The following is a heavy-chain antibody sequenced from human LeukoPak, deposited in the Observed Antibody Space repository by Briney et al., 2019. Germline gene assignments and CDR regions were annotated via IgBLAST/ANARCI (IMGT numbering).Heavy chain of an antibody. CDR2: IKQDGSEK. CDR1: GFTFSSYW. J-gene: IGHJ6*02. CDR3: ARERRSSGSYYYYYYGMDV. D-gene: IGHD1-26*01. V-gene: IGHV3-7*01. Sequence: GGSLRLSCAASGFTFSSYWMSWVRQAPGKGLEWVANIKQDGSEKYYVDSVKGRFTISRDNAKNSLYLQMNSLRAEDTAVYYCARERRSSGSYYYYYYGMDVWGQGTTVTVSS.